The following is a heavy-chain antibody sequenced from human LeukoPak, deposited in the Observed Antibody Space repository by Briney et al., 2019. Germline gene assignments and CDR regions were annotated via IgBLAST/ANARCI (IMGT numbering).Heavy chain of an antibody. V-gene: IGHV3-23*01. CDR3: AKLGSSGWFDP. J-gene: IGHJ5*02. CDR2: ISGSGGST. CDR1: GSTFSGYP. D-gene: IGHD6-25*01. Sequence: PGGSLSLSWAASGSTFSGYPMGWFPKPPGKGLEWVSAISGSGGSTYYADSVKGRFTISRDNSKNTLYLQMNSLGAEDTAVYYCAKLGSSGWFDPWGQGTLVTVSS.